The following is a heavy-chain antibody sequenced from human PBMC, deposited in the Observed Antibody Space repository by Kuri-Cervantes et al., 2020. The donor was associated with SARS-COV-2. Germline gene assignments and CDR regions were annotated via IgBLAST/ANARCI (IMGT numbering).Heavy chain of an antibody. D-gene: IGHD4-23*01. CDR2: IYHSGST. V-gene: IGHV4-38-2*01. CDR1: GYSISSGYY. CDR3: ARRDWGSGGNDAFDI. J-gene: IGHJ3*02. Sequence: GSLRLSCAVSGYSISSGYYWGWIRQPPGKGLEWIGSIYHSGSTYYNPSLKSRVTISVDTSKNQFSLKLSSVTAADTAVYYCARRDWGSGGNDAFDIWGQGTMVTVSS.